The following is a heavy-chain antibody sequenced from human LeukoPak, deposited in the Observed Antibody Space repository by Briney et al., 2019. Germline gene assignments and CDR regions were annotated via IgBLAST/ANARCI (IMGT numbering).Heavy chain of an antibody. Sequence: SETLSLTCTVSGGSISSYYWSWIRQPPGKGLEWIGRIYTSGSTNYNPSLKSRVTISVDTSKNQFSLKLSSVTAADTAVYYCARQITIFGVVTQYFDYWGQGTLVTVSS. CDR3: ARQITIFGVVTQYFDY. CDR2: IYTSGST. V-gene: IGHV4-59*08. D-gene: IGHD3-3*01. CDR1: GGSISSYY. J-gene: IGHJ4*02.